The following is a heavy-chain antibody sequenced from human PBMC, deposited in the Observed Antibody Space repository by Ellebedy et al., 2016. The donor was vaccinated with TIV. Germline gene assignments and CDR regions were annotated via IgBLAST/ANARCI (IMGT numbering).Heavy chain of an antibody. D-gene: IGHD3-10*01. CDR3: ARSMGQSYYYGSGIYYGMDV. CDR1: GYTFTSYG. J-gene: IGHJ6*02. V-gene: IGHV1-18*01. Sequence: ASVKVSCKASGYTFTSYGISWVRQAPGQGLEWMGWISAYNGNTNYAQKLQGRVTMTTDTSTSTAYMELRSLRSDDTAVYYCARSMGQSYYYGSGIYYGMDVWGQGTTVTVSS. CDR2: ISAYNGNT.